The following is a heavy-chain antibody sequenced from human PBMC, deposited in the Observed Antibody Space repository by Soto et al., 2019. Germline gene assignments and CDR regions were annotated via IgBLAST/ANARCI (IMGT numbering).Heavy chain of an antibody. J-gene: IGHJ4*02. Sequence: PGGSLRLSCAASGFIFSNYAMGWVRQAPGQGLEWVSTIFGSGGSTSYADSVKGRFTFSRDNSKNTLYLQTNSLRAEDTAIYFCARESKSNTVTTNFDYWGQGTLVTVSS. V-gene: IGHV3-23*01. CDR2: IFGSGGST. D-gene: IGHD4-4*01. CDR1: GFIFSNYA. CDR3: ARESKSNTVTTNFDY.